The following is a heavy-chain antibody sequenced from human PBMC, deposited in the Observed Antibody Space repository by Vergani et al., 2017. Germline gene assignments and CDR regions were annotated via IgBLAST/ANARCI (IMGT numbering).Heavy chain of an antibody. CDR2: IIPILGIA. J-gene: IGHJ4*02. CDR1: GGTFSSYT. D-gene: IGHD1-26*01. CDR3: ASRDGETYSGSDHGY. Sequence: QVQLVQSGAEVKKPGSSVKVSCKASGGTFSSYTISWVRQAPGKGLEWMGRIIPILGIANYAQKFQGRVTITADKSTSTAYMELSSLRSEDTAVYYCASRDGETYSGSDHGYWGQGTLVTVSS. V-gene: IGHV1-69*02.